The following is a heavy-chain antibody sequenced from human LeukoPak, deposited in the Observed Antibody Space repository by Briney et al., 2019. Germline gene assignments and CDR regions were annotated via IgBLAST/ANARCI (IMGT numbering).Heavy chain of an antibody. D-gene: IGHD6-13*01. V-gene: IGHV1-69*13. CDR1: EGTFSSYA. Sequence: GASVKVSCKASEGTFSSYAISWVRQAPGQGLEWMGGIIPIFGTANYAQKFQGRVTITADESTSTAYMELSSLRSEDTAVYYCALHSSSWTYNWFDPWGQGTLVTVSS. CDR3: ALHSSSWTYNWFDP. J-gene: IGHJ5*02. CDR2: IIPIFGTA.